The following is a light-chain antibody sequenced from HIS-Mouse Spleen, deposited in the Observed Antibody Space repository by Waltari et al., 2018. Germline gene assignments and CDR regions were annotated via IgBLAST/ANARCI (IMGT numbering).Light chain of an antibody. CDR2: DFS. J-gene: IGLJ3*02. Sequence: QSALTQPRSVSGSPGQSVTISCTGTSSDVGGYNYVSWYQQHPGKAPKLMIYDFSKRPSGVPDRSSGSKPGNTASLTISGLQAADAADYYCCSYAGSYSWVFGGGTKLTVL. V-gene: IGLV2-11*01. CDR1: SSDVGGYNY. CDR3: CSYAGSYSWV.